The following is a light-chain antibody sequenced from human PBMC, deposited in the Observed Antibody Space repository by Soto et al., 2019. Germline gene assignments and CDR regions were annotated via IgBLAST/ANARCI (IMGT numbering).Light chain of an antibody. CDR3: QQTHSLPLS. Sequence: IQMTQSPSSVSASVGDRVTMTCRASQGVGGWLAWYQQKPGKVPKLLIYATSSLHSGVPSRFSGRGSGTYFTLSISSLQPEDFATYYCQQTHSLPLSFGPGTKVDIK. J-gene: IGKJ3*01. V-gene: IGKV1-12*01. CDR1: QGVGGW. CDR2: ATS.